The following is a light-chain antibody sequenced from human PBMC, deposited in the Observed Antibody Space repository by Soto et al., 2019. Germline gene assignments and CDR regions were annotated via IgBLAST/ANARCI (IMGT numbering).Light chain of an antibody. CDR2: DVT. CDR1: NADSGGYVY. J-gene: IGLJ1*01. CDR3: SSYRTYRTLEV. V-gene: IGLV2-14*03. Sequence: QSVLTQPDSVSGYLVESITISCTGTNADSGGYVYVSWYQQHPGRAPNLVIYDVTSRPSGVSNRLSGCELCFTRSLPSSGLKAVEDADYFCSSYRTYRTLEVFGTGTKVTVL.